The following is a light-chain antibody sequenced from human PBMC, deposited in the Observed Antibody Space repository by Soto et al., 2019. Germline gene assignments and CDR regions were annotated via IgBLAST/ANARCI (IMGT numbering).Light chain of an antibody. CDR3: QDYGTSAPWT. V-gene: IGKV3-20*01. CDR2: RGS. Sequence: VLTQSPGTLSLSPGERTTLSCRASQNIRGNELAWYQQKPGQPPRLLIYRGSSRAPGIPDRFSGRGSGTAFTLTISRLEPEDFAVSYCQDYGTSAPWTFGQGTRVEIK. CDR1: QNIRGNE. J-gene: IGKJ1*01.